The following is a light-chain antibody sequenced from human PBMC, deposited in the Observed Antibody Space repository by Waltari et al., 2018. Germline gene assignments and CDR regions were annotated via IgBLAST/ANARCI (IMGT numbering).Light chain of an antibody. CDR2: WAS. J-gene: IGKJ4*01. Sequence: VMTQSPDSLAVSLGERDTINCKSSQSVLYSSNNKNYLGCYQQKTGQPPKLLIYWASTRESGVPERFSGSGSGTDFTLTISSLQAEDAAVYYCQQYYTIPLTFGGGTKVEIK. V-gene: IGKV4-1*01. CDR1: QSVLYSSNNKNY. CDR3: QQYYTIPLT.